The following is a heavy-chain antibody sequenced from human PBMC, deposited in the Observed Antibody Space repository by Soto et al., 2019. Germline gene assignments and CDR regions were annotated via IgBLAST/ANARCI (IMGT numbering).Heavy chain of an antibody. V-gene: IGHV4-39*01. CDR2: IYYSGTT. D-gene: IGHD2-2*01. CDR3: ARHTWGRQRGWFDP. CDR1: GGSISSPSHY. J-gene: IGHJ5*02. Sequence: SETLSITCTVSGGSISSPSHYWGWIRQPLGKGLEWIGSIYYSGTTFYNPSLKSRVTISVDTSKNQFSLKLNSVTAADTAVYYCARHTWGRQRGWFDPWGQGTVVT.